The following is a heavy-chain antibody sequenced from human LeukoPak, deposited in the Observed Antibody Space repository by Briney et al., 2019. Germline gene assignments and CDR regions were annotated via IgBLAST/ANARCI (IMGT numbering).Heavy chain of an antibody. V-gene: IGHV3-21*01. CDR2: ISSSSSYI. CDR1: GFTFSSYS. Sequence: GGSLRLSCAASGFTFSSYSMNWVRQAPGKGLEWVSSISSSSSYIYYADSVKGRFTISRDNAKNSLYLQMNSLRAEDTAVYYCARDGGVLRFLEWSRAPTYNWFDPWGQGTLVTVSS. CDR3: ARDGGVLRFLEWSRAPTYNWFDP. J-gene: IGHJ5*02. D-gene: IGHD3-3*01.